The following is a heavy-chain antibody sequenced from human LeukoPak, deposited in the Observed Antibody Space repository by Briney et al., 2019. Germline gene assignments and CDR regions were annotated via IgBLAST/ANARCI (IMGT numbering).Heavy chain of an antibody. J-gene: IGHJ4*02. Sequence: GGSLRLSCTASGLTFSTYGMDWVRQAPGKGLEWVSSISDDSRNTYYTDSVKGRFTVSRDNSKNTLYLQMNSLRDEDTAVYYCAKRVPYSSSSVYFDYWGQGILVTVSS. CDR3: AKRVPYSSSSVYFDY. CDR2: ISDDSRNT. D-gene: IGHD6-6*01. V-gene: IGHV3-23*01. CDR1: GLTFSTYG.